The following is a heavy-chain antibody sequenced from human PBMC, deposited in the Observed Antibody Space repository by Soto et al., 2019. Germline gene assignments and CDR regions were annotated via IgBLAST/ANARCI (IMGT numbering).Heavy chain of an antibody. CDR2: ISYDGSNK. V-gene: IGHV3-30*03. Sequence: QVQLVESGGGVVQPGGSLRLSCAASEFTFMSYAMHWFRQAPGKGLEWVTVISYDGSNKDYVDSVKGRFTVSRDNSKNTLYLQMNSLRAEDTAVYYCARVRIANDYYFGLYFWGHVTTFTVSS. CDR1: EFTFMSYA. D-gene: IGHD2-15*01. J-gene: IGHJ6*02. CDR3: ARVRIANDYYFGLYF.